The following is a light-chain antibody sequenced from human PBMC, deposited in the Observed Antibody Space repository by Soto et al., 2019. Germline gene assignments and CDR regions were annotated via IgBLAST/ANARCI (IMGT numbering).Light chain of an antibody. CDR2: EVS. J-gene: IGLJ1*01. Sequence: QSVLTQPASVSGSAGQSITISCTGTSSDVGGYNYVSWYQQHPGKAPKLMIYEVSNRPSGVPNRFSGSKSGNTASLTISGLQAEDEADYYCSSYTSSSTRVFGTGTKVTVL. CDR3: SSYTSSSTRV. CDR1: SSDVGGYNY. V-gene: IGLV2-14*01.